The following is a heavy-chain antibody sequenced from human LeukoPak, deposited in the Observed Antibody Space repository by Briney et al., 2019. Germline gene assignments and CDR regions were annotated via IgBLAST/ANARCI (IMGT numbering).Heavy chain of an antibody. Sequence: ASVKVCCKASGYTFTGYYMHWVRQAPGQGHEWMGWINPNSGGTNYAQKFQGRVTMTRDTSISTAYMELSRLRSDDTAVYYCARDQRVRDAFDIWGQGTMVTVSS. J-gene: IGHJ3*02. V-gene: IGHV1-2*02. D-gene: IGHD3-22*01. CDR3: ARDQRVRDAFDI. CDR1: GYTFTGYY. CDR2: INPNSGGT.